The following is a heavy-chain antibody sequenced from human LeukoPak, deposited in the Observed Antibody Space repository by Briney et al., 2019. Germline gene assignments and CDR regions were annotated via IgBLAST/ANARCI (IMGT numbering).Heavy chain of an antibody. Sequence: GESLKISCKGSGYSFTSYWIGWVRQMPGKGLEWMGIIYPGDSDTRYSPSFQGQVTISADKSISTAYLQWSSLKASDTAMYYCARLHRSGYYYECLDYWGQGTLVTVSS. J-gene: IGHJ4*02. CDR2: IYPGDSDT. CDR1: GYSFTSYW. V-gene: IGHV5-51*01. CDR3: ARLHRSGYYYECLDY. D-gene: IGHD3-22*01.